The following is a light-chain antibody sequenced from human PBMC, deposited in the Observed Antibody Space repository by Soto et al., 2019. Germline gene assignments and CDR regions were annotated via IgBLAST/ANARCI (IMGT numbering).Light chain of an antibody. CDR2: GAS. CDR3: QQYNNWPPYT. CDR1: QSVSSN. V-gene: IGKV3-15*01. Sequence: EIVMTQSPATLSVSPGERATLSCRASQSVSSNLAWYQQKPGQAPRLLIYGASTRATGIPARFSGSGSGTEFTLTISSQQSEDFAVYYCQQYNNWPPYTFGQGTKLAIK. J-gene: IGKJ2*01.